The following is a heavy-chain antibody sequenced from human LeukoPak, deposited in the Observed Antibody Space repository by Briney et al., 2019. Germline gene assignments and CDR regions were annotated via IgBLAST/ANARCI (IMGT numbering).Heavy chain of an antibody. D-gene: IGHD3-22*01. CDR2: IRYDGSNK. CDR1: GFTFSTFA. V-gene: IGHV3-30*02. J-gene: IGHJ4*02. Sequence: GGSLRLSCAASGFTFSTFAMIWVRQPPGKGLEWVAFIRYDGSNKYYADSVKGRFTISRDNSKNTLYLQMNSLRAEDTAVYYCAKNLYYYDSSGHLFDYWGQGTLVTVSS. CDR3: AKNLYYYDSSGHLFDY.